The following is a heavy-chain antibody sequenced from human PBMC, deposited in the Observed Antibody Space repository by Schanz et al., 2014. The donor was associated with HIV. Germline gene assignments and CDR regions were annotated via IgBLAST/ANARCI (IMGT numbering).Heavy chain of an antibody. J-gene: IGHJ6*02. CDR2: VSYDGSNK. V-gene: IGHV3-30*03. Sequence: QVQLVESGGGVVQPGRSLRLSCAASGFTFSSYGIHWVRQAPGKGLEWVAVVSYDGSNKYYADSVKGRFTISRDNSKNTLYLQMNSLRAEDTAVYYCARVANWDYYGMDVWGRGTTVTVSS. CDR3: ARVANWDYYGMDV. D-gene: IGHD3-16*01. CDR1: GFTFSSYG.